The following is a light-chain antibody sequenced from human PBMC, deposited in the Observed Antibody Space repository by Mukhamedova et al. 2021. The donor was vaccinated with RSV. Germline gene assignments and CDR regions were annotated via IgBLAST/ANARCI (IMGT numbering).Light chain of an antibody. Sequence: ESLVHSNGDTYFNWFQQRPGQSPRRLIYKVSNRDSGVPDRFTGSGSGTDFTLTISRVEAEDVGLYFCMQATHWPYTLGQETTLE. CDR3: MQATHWPYT. CDR2: KVS. CDR1: ESLVHSNGDTY. J-gene: IGKJ2*01. V-gene: IGKV2-30*02.